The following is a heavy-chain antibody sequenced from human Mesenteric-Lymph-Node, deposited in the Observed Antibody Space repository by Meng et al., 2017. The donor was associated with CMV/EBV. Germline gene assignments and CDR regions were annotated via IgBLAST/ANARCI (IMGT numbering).Heavy chain of an antibody. J-gene: IGHJ5*02. CDR3: ARDNGYSSSWIRPRWFDP. Sequence: SETLSLTCSVSNYSISSGYYWGWIRQPPGKGLEWIGSIYHSGSTYYNPSLKSRVSISLDTSKNQFSLKVTSVSAADTAVYYCARDNGYSSSWIRPRWFDPWGQGTLVTVSS. D-gene: IGHD6-13*01. CDR2: IYHSGST. V-gene: IGHV4-38-2*02. CDR1: NYSISSGYY.